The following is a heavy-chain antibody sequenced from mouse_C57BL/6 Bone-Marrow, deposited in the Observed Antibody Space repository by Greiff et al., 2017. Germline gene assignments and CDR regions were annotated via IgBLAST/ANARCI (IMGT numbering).Heavy chain of an antibody. CDR1: GYTFTSYG. CDR2: VYPRSGNT. J-gene: IGHJ1*03. Sequence: VKLVESGAELVRPGASVKLSCTASGYTFTSYGISWVKQRTGQGLEWIGEVYPRSGNTYYNEKFKGTATLTADKSSSTAYMERRSLTSEDSAVYFCANGRYFDVWGTGTTVTVSS. V-gene: IGHV1-81*01. CDR3: ANGRYFDV. D-gene: IGHD1-1*02.